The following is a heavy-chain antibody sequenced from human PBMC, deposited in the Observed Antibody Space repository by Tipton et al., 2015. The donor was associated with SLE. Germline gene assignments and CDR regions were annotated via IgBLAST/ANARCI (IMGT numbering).Heavy chain of an antibody. CDR3: ARLLGNYYYYMDV. CDR1: GESFLGYF. CDR2: IIHSGTA. V-gene: IGHV4-34*12. Sequence: GLVKPSETLSLTCGVYGESFLGYFWTWIRQPPGKGLEWIGEIIHSGTANYNPSLKSRVTISVDTSKNQFSLNLNSVTAADTAMYYCARLLGNYYYYMDVWGTGTTVTVSS. J-gene: IGHJ6*03.